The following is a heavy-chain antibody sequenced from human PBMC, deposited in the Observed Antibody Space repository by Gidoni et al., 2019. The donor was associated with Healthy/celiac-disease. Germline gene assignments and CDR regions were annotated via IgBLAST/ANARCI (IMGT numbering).Heavy chain of an antibody. CDR2: INPNSGGT. D-gene: IGHD2-2*01. V-gene: IGHV1-2*04. CDR3: ARAACSSTSCYPYWYFDL. CDR1: GYTFTGYS. Sequence: QVQLVQSGAEVKKPGASVKVSCKASGYTFTGYSMHWVRQAPGQGLEWMGWINPNSGGTNYAQKFQGWVTMTRDTSISTAYMELSRLRSDDTAVYYCARAACSSTSCYPYWYFDLWGRGTLVTVSS. J-gene: IGHJ2*01.